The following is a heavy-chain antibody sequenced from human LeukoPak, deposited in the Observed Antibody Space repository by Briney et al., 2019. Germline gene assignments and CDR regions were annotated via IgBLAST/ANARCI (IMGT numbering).Heavy chain of an antibody. CDR2: INPNSGGT. V-gene: IGHV1-2*02. J-gene: IGHJ5*02. D-gene: IGHD3-22*01. Sequence: ASVKVSCKASGYTFTGYYMHWVRQAPGQGLEWMGWINPNSGGTNYAQKFQGRVTMTRGTSVSTAYMELSRLRSDDTAVYYCARGGSSGYYYDWFDPWGQGTLVTVSS. CDR3: ARGGSSGYYYDWFDP. CDR1: GYTFTGYY.